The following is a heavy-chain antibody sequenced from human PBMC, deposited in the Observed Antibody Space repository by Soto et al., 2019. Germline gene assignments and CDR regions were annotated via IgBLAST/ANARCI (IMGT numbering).Heavy chain of an antibody. V-gene: IGHV5-51*01. D-gene: IGHD4-17*01. CDR1: GYSFTSYW. J-gene: IGHJ6*02. CDR3: ARHGNPTTVVKGYYYGMDV. Sequence: PGESLKISCKGSGYSFTSYWIGWARQMPGKGLEWMGIIYPGDSDTRYSPSFQGQVTISADKSISTAYLQWSSLKASDTAMYYCARHGNPTTVVKGYYYGMDVWGQGTTVTVSS. CDR2: IYPGDSDT.